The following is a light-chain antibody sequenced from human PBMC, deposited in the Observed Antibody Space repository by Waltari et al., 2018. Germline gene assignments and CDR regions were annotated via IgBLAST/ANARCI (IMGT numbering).Light chain of an antibody. J-gene: IGLJ2*01. CDR2: EVS. V-gene: IGLV2-14*01. CDR1: SNDIGAYNH. Sequence: QSALTQPPSVSGSPGQSITISCTGTSNDIGAYNHVSWYQQPPGNVPKLIIYEVSRRPSGVSNRFSGSKSANTASLTISGLQAEDEADYYCSSFTTSNTVIFAGGTKLTVL. CDR3: SSFTTSNTVI.